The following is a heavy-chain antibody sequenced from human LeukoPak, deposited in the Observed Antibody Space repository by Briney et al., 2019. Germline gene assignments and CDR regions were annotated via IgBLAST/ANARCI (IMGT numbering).Heavy chain of an antibody. CDR1: GYTFTKYA. Sequence: ASVTVSFKGSGYTFTKYAMHGVGQARGQRGEWMGWLNAGNGNTKYSQKFQGRVTITRNTSIRTAYMELTSLRSEDTAVYYCARGDHLPDYWGQGTLVTVSS. J-gene: IGHJ4*02. V-gene: IGHV1-3*01. CDR3: ARGDHLPDY. CDR2: LNAGNGNT. D-gene: IGHD1-14*01.